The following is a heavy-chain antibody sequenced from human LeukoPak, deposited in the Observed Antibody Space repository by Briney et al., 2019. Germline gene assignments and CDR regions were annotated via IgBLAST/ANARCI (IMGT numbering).Heavy chain of an antibody. V-gene: IGHV3-21*01. Sequence: GGSLRLSCAASGFTFNNYIMNWVRQAPGKGLEWVSSISSSSDYIYYADSVKGRFTISRDNAKNSLYLQMNSLRAEDMAVYYCASRDVWGKGTTVTVSS. CDR3: ASRDV. CDR2: ISSSSDYI. J-gene: IGHJ6*04. CDR1: GFTFNNYI.